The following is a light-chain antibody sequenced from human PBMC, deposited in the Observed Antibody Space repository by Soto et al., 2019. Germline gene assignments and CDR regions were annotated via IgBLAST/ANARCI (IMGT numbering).Light chain of an antibody. J-gene: IGLJ1*01. CDR1: SSNIGNNY. CDR2: DNN. V-gene: IGLV1-51*01. Sequence: QSALAQPPSVSAAPGQKVTISCSGSSSNIGNNYVSWYQQLPGTAPKLLIYDNNKRPSGIPDRFSGSKSGTSATLGITGLQTGDAADYYCGTWDSSLSAYVFGTGTKIPVL. CDR3: GTWDSSLSAYV.